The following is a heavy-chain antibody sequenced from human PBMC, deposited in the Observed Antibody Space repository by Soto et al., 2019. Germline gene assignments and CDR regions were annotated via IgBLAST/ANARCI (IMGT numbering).Heavy chain of an antibody. D-gene: IGHD2-21*02. V-gene: IGHV3-23*01. CDR3: AKWSGWGDA. CDR2: LSHGGAYT. Sequence: EVQLLESGGGLVQPGGSLRLSCAASGFSFSTYSMAWVRQAPGKGPEWVSGLSHGGAYTFYADSVKGRFTISVDISQNTRYLQTNILSIDDTGVYSCAKWSGWGDAWGQGTLVTVSS. J-gene: IGHJ4*02. CDR1: GFSFSTYS.